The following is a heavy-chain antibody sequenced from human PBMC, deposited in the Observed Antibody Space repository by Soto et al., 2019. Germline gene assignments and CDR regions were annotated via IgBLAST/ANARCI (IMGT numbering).Heavy chain of an antibody. D-gene: IGHD3-16*01. CDR2: IYYSGST. V-gene: IGHV4-59*01. CDR3: ARSSMLLPQNDAFDL. Sequence: SETLSLTCTVSGGSISSYYWSWIRQPPGKGLEWIGYIYYSGSTNYNPSLKSRVTISVDTSKNQFSLKLSSVTAADTAVYYCARSSMLLPQNDAFDLWGQGTMVTVSS. CDR1: GGSISSYY. J-gene: IGHJ3*01.